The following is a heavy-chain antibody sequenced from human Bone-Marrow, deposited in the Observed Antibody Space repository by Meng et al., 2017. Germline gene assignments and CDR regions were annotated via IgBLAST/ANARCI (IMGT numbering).Heavy chain of an antibody. CDR2: INPNSGGT. D-gene: IGHD3-10*01. V-gene: IGHV1-2*06. CDR3: ARAKPGGLLWFGELPDAFDI. CDR1: GYTFTGYY. J-gene: IGHJ3*02. Sequence: ASVKVSCKASGYTFTGYYMHWVRQAPGQGLEWMGRINPNSGGTNYAQKFQGRVTMTRDTSISTAYMELSRLRSDDTAVYYCARAKPGGLLWFGELPDAFDIWGQGTMVTVSS.